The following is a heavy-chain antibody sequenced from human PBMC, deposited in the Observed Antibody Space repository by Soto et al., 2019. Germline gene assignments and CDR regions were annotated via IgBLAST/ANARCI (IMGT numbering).Heavy chain of an antibody. CDR3: AKDKSQYSSSPDLVY. D-gene: IGHD6-6*01. J-gene: IGHJ4*02. CDR1: GFIFRSYS. V-gene: IGHV3-23*01. Sequence: LRGSLILSWAAAGFIFRSYSMSWVLQAPGKGLEWVSAISGSGGSTYYADSVKGRFTISRDNSKNTLYLQMNSLRAEDTAVYYCAKDKSQYSSSPDLVYWGQGILVTVSS. CDR2: ISGSGGST.